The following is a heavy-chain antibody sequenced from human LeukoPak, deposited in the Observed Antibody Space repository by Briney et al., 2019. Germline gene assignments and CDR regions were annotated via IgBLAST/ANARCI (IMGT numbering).Heavy chain of an antibody. CDR1: GFTFSDYY. J-gene: IGHJ3*01. D-gene: IGHD3-22*01. V-gene: IGHV3-11*04. CDR3: ARNYYGSSGAFLV. Sequence: PAGSLRLSCAASGFTFSDYYMSWIRQAPGKGLEWVSYISSSGSTIYYADSVKGRFTISRDNAKNSLYLQMTSVRDEDTAVYSCARNYYGSSGAFLVWGQGTMVTVSS. CDR2: ISSSGSTI.